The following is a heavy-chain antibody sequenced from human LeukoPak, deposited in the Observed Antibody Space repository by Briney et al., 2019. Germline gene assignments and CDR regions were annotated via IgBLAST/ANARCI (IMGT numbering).Heavy chain of an antibody. Sequence: GGSLGLSCAASGFTFSSYAMSWVRQAPGKGLEWVSAISGSGGSTYYADSVKGRFTISRDNSKNTLYLQMNSLRAEDTAVYYCATLRHYDSSGYYYNYYYYGMDVWGQGTTVTVSS. CDR1: GFTFSSYA. CDR3: ATLRHYDSSGYYYNYYYYGMDV. V-gene: IGHV3-23*01. J-gene: IGHJ6*02. D-gene: IGHD3-22*01. CDR2: ISGSGGST.